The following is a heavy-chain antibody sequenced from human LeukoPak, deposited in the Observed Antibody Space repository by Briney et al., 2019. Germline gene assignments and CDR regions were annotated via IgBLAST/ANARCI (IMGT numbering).Heavy chain of an antibody. CDR3: ARGPPSQYSSWRDLDS. Sequence: GGSLRLSCAASGFTFSSYEMNWVRQAPGKGLEWVSSITGSSSYIYYADSVKGRFTISRDNAKISLFLQMNSLRAEDTAVYYCARGPPSQYSSWRDLDSWGQGTLVTVSS. D-gene: IGHD6-6*01. V-gene: IGHV3-21*01. J-gene: IGHJ4*02. CDR1: GFTFSSYE. CDR2: ITGSSSYI.